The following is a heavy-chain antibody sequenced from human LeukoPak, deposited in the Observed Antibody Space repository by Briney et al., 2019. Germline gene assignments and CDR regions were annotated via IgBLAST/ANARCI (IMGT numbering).Heavy chain of an antibody. CDR1: GFTFSSYG. V-gene: IGHV3-30*02. CDR3: AKDLLRFLEWLLIGFDY. Sequence: PGGSLRLSCAASGFTFSSYGMHWVRQAPGKGLEWVAFIRYDGSNKYYADSVKGRFTISRDNSKNTLYLQMNSLRAEDTAVYYCAKDLLRFLEWLLIGFDYWGQGTLVTVSS. CDR2: IRYDGSNK. J-gene: IGHJ4*02. D-gene: IGHD3-3*01.